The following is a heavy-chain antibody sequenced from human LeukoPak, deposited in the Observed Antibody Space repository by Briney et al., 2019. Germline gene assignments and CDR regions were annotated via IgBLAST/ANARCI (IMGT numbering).Heavy chain of an antibody. CDR2: IRYDGSNK. Sequence: GGSLRLSCVASGFTFSAYGMHWVRQAPGKGLEWVAFIRYDGSNKYYADSVKGRFTISRDNSKNTLYLQMNSLRAEDTAVYYCAKAGAPTGTTIDYWGQGTLVTVSS. CDR3: AKAGAPTGTTIDY. D-gene: IGHD1-1*01. CDR1: GFTFSAYG. V-gene: IGHV3-30*02. J-gene: IGHJ4*02.